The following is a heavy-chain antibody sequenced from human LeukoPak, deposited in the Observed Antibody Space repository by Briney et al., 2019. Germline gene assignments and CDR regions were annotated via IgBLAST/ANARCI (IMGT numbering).Heavy chain of an antibody. Sequence: RASVKVSCKASGYTFTGYYMHWVRQAPEQGLEWMGRINPNSGGTNYAQKFQGRVTMTRDTSISTAYMELSRLRSDDTAVYYCARLPADVAQGPDWYFDLWGRGTLVTVSS. V-gene: IGHV1-2*06. D-gene: IGHD2-15*01. CDR2: INPNSGGT. CDR3: ARLPADVAQGPDWYFDL. CDR1: GYTFTGYY. J-gene: IGHJ2*01.